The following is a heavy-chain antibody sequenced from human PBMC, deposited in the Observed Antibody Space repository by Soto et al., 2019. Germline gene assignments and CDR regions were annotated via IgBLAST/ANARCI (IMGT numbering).Heavy chain of an antibody. J-gene: IGHJ6*02. V-gene: IGHV5-10-1*01. D-gene: IGHD6-19*01. Sequence: PGESLKISCKGSGYSFTSYWISWVRQMPGKGLEWMGRIDPSDSYTNYSPSFQGHATISADKSISTAYLQWSSLKASDTAMYYCARQHVANGWSPYYYYGMDVWGQGTTVTVS. CDR3: ARQHVANGWSPYYYYGMDV. CDR2: IDPSDSYT. CDR1: GYSFTSYW.